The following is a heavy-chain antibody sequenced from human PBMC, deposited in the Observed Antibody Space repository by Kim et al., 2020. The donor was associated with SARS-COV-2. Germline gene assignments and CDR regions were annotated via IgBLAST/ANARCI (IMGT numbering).Heavy chain of an antibody. CDR2: ISYDGSNK. CDR3: ARDYTLTFDY. J-gene: IGHJ4*02. Sequence: GGSLRLSCAASGFTLSSYGIHWVRQAPGKGLEWVAVISYDGSNKYYADSVKGRFTISRDNSKNMLYLQMNSLRAEDTAVYYCARDYTLTFDYWGQGTLVTVSS. D-gene: IGHD2-2*02. CDR1: GFTLSSYG. V-gene: IGHV3-33*05.